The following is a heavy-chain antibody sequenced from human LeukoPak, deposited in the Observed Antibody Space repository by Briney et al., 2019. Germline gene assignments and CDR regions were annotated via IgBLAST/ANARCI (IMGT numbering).Heavy chain of an antibody. V-gene: IGHV3-64*04. CDR2: INGDGRTT. CDR1: GFIFSTYT. J-gene: IGHJ3*02. Sequence: GGSLRLSCSASGFIFSTYTMYWVRQAPGKGLEFVSVINGDGRTTYYADSVKGRFTISRDNSKNTLYLQMNSLRVEDTAVYFCSRAGEVLPHDGFDIWGQGTMVTVSS. CDR3: SRAGEVLPHDGFDI. D-gene: IGHD1-26*01.